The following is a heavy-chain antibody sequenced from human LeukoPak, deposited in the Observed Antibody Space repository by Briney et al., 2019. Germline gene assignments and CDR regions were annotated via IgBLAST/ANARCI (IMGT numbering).Heavy chain of an antibody. Sequence: PGRSLRLSCAASGFTFSRYGMHWVRQAPGKGLEWVAVIWYDETNKYHADSVKGRFTISRDNAKNTLYLQMNSLRAEDTAVYYCATSRTGFEYSSGWYGFDPWGQGTLVTVSS. CDR1: GFTFSRYG. CDR3: ATSRTGFEYSSGWYGFDP. D-gene: IGHD6-19*01. V-gene: IGHV3-33*03. J-gene: IGHJ5*02. CDR2: IWYDETNK.